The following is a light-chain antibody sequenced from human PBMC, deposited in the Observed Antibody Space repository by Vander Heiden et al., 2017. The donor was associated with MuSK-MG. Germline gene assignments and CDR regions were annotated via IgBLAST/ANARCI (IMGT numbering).Light chain of an antibody. CDR2: AGS. V-gene: IGKV1-9*01. J-gene: IGKJ5*01. Sequence: DILLTQSPSFMSASLGDRVNITCRSSPGISSYLAWYQKKSGKAPNLLIYAGSTLQPGVQSRLSGTGSGTEFTLTISSLQLEDVATYYCQQSFTFGQGTRLEIK. CDR1: PGISSY. CDR3: QQSFT.